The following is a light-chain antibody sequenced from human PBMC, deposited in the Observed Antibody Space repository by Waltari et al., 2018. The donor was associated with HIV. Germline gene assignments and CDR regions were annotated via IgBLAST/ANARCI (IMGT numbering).Light chain of an antibody. V-gene: IGKV3-20*01. J-gene: IGKJ5*01. CDR3: QQYGGSPIT. CDR1: QSVPNSY. CDR2: GPS. Sequence: EIVLTQSPGTLSLSPGESATLSCRASQSVPNSYLAWYQQRPGRAPRLRIYGPSTRATGIPDRFSGGVSGTDFTLTISRLEPEDFAVFYCQQYGGSPITFGQGTRLEIK.